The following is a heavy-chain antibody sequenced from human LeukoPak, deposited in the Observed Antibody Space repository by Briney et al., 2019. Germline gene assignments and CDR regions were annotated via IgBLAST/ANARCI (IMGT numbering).Heavy chain of an antibody. CDR3: AKGIYSSGWSYFDY. D-gene: IGHD6-19*01. J-gene: IGHJ4*01. CDR2: ISGSGITT. CDR1: GFTFSNSA. V-gene: IGHV3-23*01. Sequence: PGGSLRLSCAAFGFTFSNSAMSWVRQAPGKGLEWVSTISGSGITTNYADSVKGRFTISRDNSKNTLYLQMNSLRAEDTAVYYCAKGIYSSGWSYFDYWGHGTLVTVSS.